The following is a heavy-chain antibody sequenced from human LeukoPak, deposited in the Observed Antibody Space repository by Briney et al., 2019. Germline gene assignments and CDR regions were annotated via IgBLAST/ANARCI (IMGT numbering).Heavy chain of an antibody. Sequence: GGSLRLSCAASGFTFSGSAMHWVRQASGKGLEWVGRIRSKANSYATAYAASVKGRFTISRDDSKNTAYLQMNSLKTEDTAVYYCTRLPKVTTKGGYYGMDVWGQGTTVTVSS. CDR3: TRLPKVTTKGGYYGMDV. CDR1: GFTFSGSA. CDR2: IRSKANSYAT. V-gene: IGHV3-73*01. D-gene: IGHD4-17*01. J-gene: IGHJ6*02.